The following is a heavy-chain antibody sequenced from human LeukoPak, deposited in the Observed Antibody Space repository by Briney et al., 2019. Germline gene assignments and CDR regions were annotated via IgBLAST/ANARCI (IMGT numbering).Heavy chain of an antibody. Sequence: PSETLSLTCAVYGGSFSGYYWSWIRQPPGKGLEWIGEISHSGSTNYNPSLKSRVTISVDTSKNQFSLKLSSVTAADTAVYYCARHLRSSRYYDYVWGSYRSSFDYWGQGTLVTVSS. CDR3: ARHLRSSRYYDYVWGSYRSSFDY. V-gene: IGHV4-34*01. J-gene: IGHJ4*02. D-gene: IGHD3-16*02. CDR2: ISHSGST. CDR1: GGSFSGYY.